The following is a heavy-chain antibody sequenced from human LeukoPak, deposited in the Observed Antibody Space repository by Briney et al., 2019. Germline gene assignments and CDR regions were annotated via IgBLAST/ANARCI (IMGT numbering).Heavy chain of an antibody. CDR2: ISYDGSNK. J-gene: IGHJ4*02. D-gene: IGHD5-18*01. CDR3: AREADTAILH. V-gene: IGHV3-30-3*01. CDR1: GFTFSSYT. Sequence: GGSLRLSCAASGFTFSSYTMHWVRQAPGKGLEWVAVISYDGSNKYYADSVKGRFTISRDNSKNTLYLQMNSLRAEDTAVYYCAREADTAILHWGQGTLVTVSS.